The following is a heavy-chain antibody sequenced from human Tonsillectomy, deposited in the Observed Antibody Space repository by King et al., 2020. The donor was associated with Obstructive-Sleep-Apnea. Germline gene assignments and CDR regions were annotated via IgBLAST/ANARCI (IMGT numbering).Heavy chain of an antibody. CDR2: IYPGDSDT. J-gene: IGHJ4*02. CDR3: AIPQRSGSISPNFDY. V-gene: IGHV5-51*01. Sequence: VQLVESGAEVKKPGESLKISCKGSGYSFTSYWIGWVRQLPGKGLEWMGIIYPGDSDTRYSPSFQGQVTISADKSISTAYLQWSSLKASDTSLYYCAIPQRSGSISPNFDYWGQGTLVTVSS. CDR1: GYSFTSYW. D-gene: IGHD5-12*01.